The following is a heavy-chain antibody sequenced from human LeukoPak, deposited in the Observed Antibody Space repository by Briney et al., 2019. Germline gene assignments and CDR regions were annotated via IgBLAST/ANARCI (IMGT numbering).Heavy chain of an antibody. CDR1: GGTFTSYA. D-gene: IGHD3-22*01. CDR2: IIPIFGTA. J-gene: IGHJ4*02. CDR3: ARAIQPYYYDSSGYSGYY. V-gene: IGHV1-69*13. Sequence: SVKVSCKASGGTFTSYAISWVRQAPGQGLEWRGGIIPIFGTANYAQKFKGRVTITADESTCTAYMELSSLRSEDTAVYYCARAIQPYYYDSSGYSGYYWGQGTLVTVSS.